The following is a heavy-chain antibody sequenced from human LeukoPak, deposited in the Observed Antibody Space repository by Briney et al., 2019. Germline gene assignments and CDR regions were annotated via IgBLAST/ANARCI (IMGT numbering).Heavy chain of an antibody. CDR1: GGSISSYY. CDR2: IYYSGST. Sequence: SETPSLTCTVSGGSISSYYWSWIRQPPGKGLEWIGYIYYSGSTNYNPSLKSRVTISVDTSKNQFSLKLSSVTAADTAVYYCAGAETGYPLDWGQGTLVTVSS. CDR3: AGAETGYPLD. V-gene: IGHV4-59*01. D-gene: IGHD3-9*01. J-gene: IGHJ4*02.